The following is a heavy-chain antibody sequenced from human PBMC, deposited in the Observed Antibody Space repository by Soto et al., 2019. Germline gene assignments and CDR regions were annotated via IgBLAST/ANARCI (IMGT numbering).Heavy chain of an antibody. CDR2: IYYSGST. D-gene: IGHD3-10*01. CDR1: GGSISSGGYY. V-gene: IGHV4-31*03. CDR3: ARGSSGSYYNAYYYYYGMDV. J-gene: IGHJ6*02. Sequence: SETLSLTCTVSGGSISSGGYYWSWIRQHPGKGLEWIGYIYYSGSTYYNPSLKSRVTISVDTSKNQFSLKLSSVTAADTAVYYCARGSSGSYYNAYYYYYGMDVWGQGTTVTVSS.